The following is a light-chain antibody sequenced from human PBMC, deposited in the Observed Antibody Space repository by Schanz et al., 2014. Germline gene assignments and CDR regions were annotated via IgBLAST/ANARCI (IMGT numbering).Light chain of an antibody. Sequence: QSVLTQPPSASGSPGQSVTISCTGTSSDVGGYNYVSWYQQHPGKAPKLMIYEVNKRPSGVPDRFTGSKSGNTASLTVSGLQAEDEGDYYCSSYAGSTNLRFGGGTKLTVL. CDR1: SSDVGGYNY. CDR2: EVN. CDR3: SSYAGSTNLR. V-gene: IGLV2-8*01. J-gene: IGLJ3*02.